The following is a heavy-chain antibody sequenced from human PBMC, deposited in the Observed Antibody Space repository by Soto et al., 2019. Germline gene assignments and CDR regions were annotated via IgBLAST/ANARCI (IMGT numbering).Heavy chain of an antibody. D-gene: IGHD3-9*01. CDR1: GYTFTSYY. CDR2: INPSGGST. CDR3: ARVYLSGYHNYYYYGMDG. J-gene: IGHJ6*02. Sequence: QVQLVQSGAEVKKPGASVKVSCKASGYTFTSYYMHWVRQAPGQGLEWMGIINPSGGSTSYAQKFQGRVTMTRDTSTRTVYMELSSLRSEATAVYYCARVYLSGYHNYYYYGMDGWGQGTTVTVS. V-gene: IGHV1-46*01.